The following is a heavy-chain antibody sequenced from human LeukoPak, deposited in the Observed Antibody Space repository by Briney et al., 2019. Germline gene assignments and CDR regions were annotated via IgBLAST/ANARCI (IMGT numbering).Heavy chain of an antibody. J-gene: IGHJ5*02. D-gene: IGHD6-13*01. V-gene: IGHV4-38-2*02. CDR3: ARLGGIAAASPLNWFDP. Sequence: PSGTLSLTCTVSGYSVSSGYYWGWIRPPPGKGLEWIGSIYHSGSTYYNPSLKSRVTISVDTSKNQFSLKLSSVTAADTAVYYCARLGGIAAASPLNWFDPWGQGTLVTVSS. CDR1: GYSVSSGYY. CDR2: IYHSGST.